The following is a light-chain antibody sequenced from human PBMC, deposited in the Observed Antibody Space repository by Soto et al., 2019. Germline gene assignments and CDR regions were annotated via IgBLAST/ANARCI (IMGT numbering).Light chain of an antibody. CDR2: EVS. CDR1: GSDVGGYKY. J-gene: IGLJ1*01. CDR3: SSYTSSSLGV. Sequence: QSALTQPASVSGSPGQSITISCTGTGSDVGGYKYVSWYQQHPGKAPKLMIYEVSNRPSGVSNRFSGSKSGITASLTISGLQAEDEADYYCSSYTSSSLGVFGTATKVT. V-gene: IGLV2-14*01.